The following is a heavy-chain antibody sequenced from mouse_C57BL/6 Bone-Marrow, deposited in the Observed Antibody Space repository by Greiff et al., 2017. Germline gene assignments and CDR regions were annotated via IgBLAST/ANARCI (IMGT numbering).Heavy chain of an antibody. V-gene: IGHV1-54*01. J-gene: IGHJ2*01. Sequence: QVQLQQSGAELVRPGTSVKVSCKASGYAFTNYLIEWVKQRPGQGLEWIGVINPGSGGTNYNEKFKGKATLTADKSSSTAYMQLSSLTSEDSAVYFCARSLTFNYYGSSYEDYWGQGTTLTVSS. CDR1: GYAFTNYL. D-gene: IGHD1-1*01. CDR3: ARSLTFNYYGSSYEDY. CDR2: INPGSGGT.